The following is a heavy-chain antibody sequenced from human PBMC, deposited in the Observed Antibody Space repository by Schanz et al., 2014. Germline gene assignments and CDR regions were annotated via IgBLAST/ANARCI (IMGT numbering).Heavy chain of an antibody. V-gene: IGHV3-7*01. J-gene: IGHJ4*02. CDR3: ARDKGGLIPFDY. CDR2: MNQDGSVK. CDR1: RFTFSDYW. D-gene: IGHD2-15*01. Sequence: EVQLVESGGGLVQPGGSLRLSCAASRFTFSDYWMSLVRQAPGKGLEWVANMNQDGSVKNYVDSVKGRFTISRDNAKNSLYLQMNSLRAEDTAVYYCARDKGGLIPFDYWGQGTLVAVSS.